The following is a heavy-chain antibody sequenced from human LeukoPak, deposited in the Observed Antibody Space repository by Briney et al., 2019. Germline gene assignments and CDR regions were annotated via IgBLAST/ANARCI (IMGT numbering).Heavy chain of an antibody. CDR2: MSGDATST. D-gene: IGHD6-13*01. CDR1: GFTFSSFA. V-gene: IGHV3-23*01. J-gene: IGHJ4*02. Sequence: GGSLRLSCAASGFTFSSFAMNWVRQAPGKGLEWVSTMSGDATSTYYADSVKGRFTISRDNSKNTLHLQMNSLRADDTAVYYCAKRTSGSSWYSSDSWGQGTLVTVSS. CDR3: AKRTSGSSWYSSDS.